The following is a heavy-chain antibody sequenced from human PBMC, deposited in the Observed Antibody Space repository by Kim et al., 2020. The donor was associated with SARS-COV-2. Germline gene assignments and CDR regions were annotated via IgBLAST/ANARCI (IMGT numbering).Heavy chain of an antibody. CDR3: AREAVAGSFFDS. D-gene: IGHD6-19*01. J-gene: IGHJ4*02. Sequence: GGSLRLSCAASGFTFSSYGMHWVRQAPGKGLEWVAIIWDDGNNKYYGDSVQGRFTIYRDNLKNKLYLEMNSLRDEDTAVYYCAREAVAGSFFDSWGQGTLVTVSS. CDR1: GFTFSSYG. V-gene: IGHV3-33*01. CDR2: IWDDGNNK.